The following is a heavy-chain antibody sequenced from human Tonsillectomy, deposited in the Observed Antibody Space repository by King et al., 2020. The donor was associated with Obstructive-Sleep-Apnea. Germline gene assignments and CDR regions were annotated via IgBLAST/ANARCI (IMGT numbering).Heavy chain of an antibody. J-gene: IGHJ4*02. CDR1: GGSISSHY. CDR3: AGEGVGSWGFFDY. V-gene: IGHV4-59*11. CDR2: ILYSGST. Sequence: QLQESGPGLVKPSETLSLTCTVAGGSISSHYWSWIRQPPGKGLEWIGYILYSGSTNHNPSLKSRVTVSVGSSNNQFSLRLSSVTAADTAVYYCAGEGVGSWGFFDYWGQGILVTVSS. D-gene: IGHD3-10*01.